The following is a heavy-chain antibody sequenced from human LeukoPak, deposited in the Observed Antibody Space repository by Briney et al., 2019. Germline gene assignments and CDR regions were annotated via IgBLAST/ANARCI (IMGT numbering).Heavy chain of an antibody. D-gene: IGHD3-10*01. CDR2: INPSDGAT. Sequence: GASVKVSCKASGYTFTMYYIHWVRQAPGQGLEWMGMINPSDGATTYAQRFQGRVTMTRDMSTTTVYMELSSLRSEDTAVYYCASGSNPGGHVLLWFGEFLQPNRYYYYGMDVWGQGTTVTVSS. V-gene: IGHV1-46*01. CDR1: GYTFTMYY. CDR3: ASGSNPGGHVLLWFGEFLQPNRYYYYGMDV. J-gene: IGHJ6*02.